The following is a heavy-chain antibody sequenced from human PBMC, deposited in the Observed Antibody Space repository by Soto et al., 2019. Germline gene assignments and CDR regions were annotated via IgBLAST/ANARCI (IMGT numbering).Heavy chain of an antibody. CDR3: ARRLGSSYSDAWYFDS. V-gene: IGHV4-59*08. D-gene: IGHD6-13*01. CDR1: GVSINNYY. CDR2: MYYSGTS. J-gene: IGHJ4*02. Sequence: SETLSLTCTVSGVSINNYYWSWIRQPPGKGLEWIGYMYYSGTSNYNPSLKSRVTISVDTSKNQFTLKLTSVTAADTAVYYCARRLGSSYSDAWYFDSWGPGALVTVSS.